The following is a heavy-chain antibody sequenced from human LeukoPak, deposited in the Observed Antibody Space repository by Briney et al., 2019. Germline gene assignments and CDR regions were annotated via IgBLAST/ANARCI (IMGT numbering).Heavy chain of an antibody. CDR3: SRLGFGGSGSYDY. Sequence: GGSLRLSCAASGFTFSSYAMSWVRQAPGKGLEWVSAISGSGGSTYYADSVKGRFTISRDNSKNTLYLQMNSLKIEDTAVYYCSRLGFGGSGSYDYWGQGTLVTVSS. V-gene: IGHV3-23*01. CDR2: ISGSGGST. J-gene: IGHJ4*02. D-gene: IGHD3-10*01. CDR1: GFTFSSYA.